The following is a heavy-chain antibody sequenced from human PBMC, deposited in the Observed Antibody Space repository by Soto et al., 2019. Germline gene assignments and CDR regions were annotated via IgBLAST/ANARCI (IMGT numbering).Heavy chain of an antibody. CDR3: VRWGHSFGVVM. V-gene: IGHV4-59*01. CDR2: VYYSGGS. CDR1: GASMNNYF. Sequence: PSETLSLTCTVSGASMNNYFGTWVRQPPGKGLEWLGYVYYSGGSNSNPSLKGRVTISVDTSKNQFSLNLTSVTAADTAVYYCVRWGHSFGVVMWGQGTLVTVSS. J-gene: IGHJ4*02. D-gene: IGHD3-16*01.